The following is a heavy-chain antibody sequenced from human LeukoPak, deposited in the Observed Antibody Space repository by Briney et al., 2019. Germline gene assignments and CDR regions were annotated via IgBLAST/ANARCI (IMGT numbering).Heavy chain of an antibody. V-gene: IGHV3-33*01. CDR3: ARENGHFDY. Sequence: GGSLRLSCAASGFTLSSYGMHWVRQAPGKGLEWVAVIWYDGSNKGYADSVKGRFTISRDNSKNTLYLEMNSLRAEDTAVYYCARENGHFDYWGQGTLVTVSS. CDR1: GFTLSSYG. D-gene: IGHD2-8*01. CDR2: IWYDGSNK. J-gene: IGHJ4*02.